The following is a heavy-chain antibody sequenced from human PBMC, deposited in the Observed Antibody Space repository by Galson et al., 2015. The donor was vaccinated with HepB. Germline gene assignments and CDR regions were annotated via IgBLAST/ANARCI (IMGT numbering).Heavy chain of an antibody. CDR1: EFTFSRYT. J-gene: IGHJ4*02. Sequence: SLRLSRADSEFTFSRYTMNWVPHAPGTGLEWVSSISSSSSYIYYADSVKGRFTISRDNAKNSLYLQMNSLRAEDTAVYYCARALRDYGDLLDYWGQGTLVTVSS. CDR2: ISSSSSYI. V-gene: IGHV3-21*01. D-gene: IGHD4-17*01. CDR3: ARALRDYGDLLDY.